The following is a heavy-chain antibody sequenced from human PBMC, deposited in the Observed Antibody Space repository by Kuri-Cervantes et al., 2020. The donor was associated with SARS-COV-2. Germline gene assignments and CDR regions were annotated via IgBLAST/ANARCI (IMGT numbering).Heavy chain of an antibody. Sequence: KVSCKGSGYSFTSYWISWVRQMPGKGLEWMGRIDPSDSYTNYSPSFQGHVTISADKSINTAYLQWSSLKASDTAMYYCARRTSGGVGMDVWGQGTTVTVSS. D-gene: IGHD6-19*01. CDR1: GYSFTSYW. CDR2: IDPSDSYT. CDR3: ARRTSGGVGMDV. J-gene: IGHJ6*02. V-gene: IGHV5-10-1*01.